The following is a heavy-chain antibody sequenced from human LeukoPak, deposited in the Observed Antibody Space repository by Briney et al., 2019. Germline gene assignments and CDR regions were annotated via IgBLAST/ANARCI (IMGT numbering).Heavy chain of an antibody. Sequence: GGSLRLSCAASGFTFSSYAMSWVRQAPGKGLEWVSAISGSGGSTYYADSVKGRFTISGDNSKNTLYLQMNSLRAEDTAVYYCAKGGYCSSTSCDGVYYYYYGMDVWGKGTTVTVSS. J-gene: IGHJ6*04. D-gene: IGHD2-2*01. CDR2: ISGSGGST. CDR3: AKGGYCSSTSCDGVYYYYYGMDV. CDR1: GFTFSSYA. V-gene: IGHV3-23*01.